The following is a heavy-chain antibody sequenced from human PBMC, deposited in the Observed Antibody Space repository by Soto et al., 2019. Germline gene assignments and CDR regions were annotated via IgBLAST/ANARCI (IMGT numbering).Heavy chain of an antibody. CDR2: VIPIFGTA. D-gene: IGHD1-26*01. J-gene: IGHJ4*02. V-gene: IGHV1-69*01. CDR3: ASGPTVGATTNEDY. Sequence: QVQLVQSGAEVKKPGSSVKVSCKASGGTFSSYAISWVRQAPGQGLEWMGGVIPIFGTANYAQKFQGRVTINEDESTSTAYMELSSLRSEDTAVYYCASGPTVGATTNEDYWGQGTLVTVSS. CDR1: GGTFSSYA.